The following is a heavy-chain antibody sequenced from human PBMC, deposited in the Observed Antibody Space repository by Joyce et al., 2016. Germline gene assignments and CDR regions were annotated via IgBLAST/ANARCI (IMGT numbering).Heavy chain of an antibody. J-gene: IGHJ4*02. CDR2: VIPCFGTA. CDR1: GGTFSTYV. D-gene: IGHD3-16*01. Sequence: QAQLVQSGAEVKRPGSSVKISCKASGGTFSTYVINWVRQAPGQGFEWMGGVIPCFGTASYAPMFQGRVTVTADKSAGTAYMELSSLRSEDTAVYYGVRGHYDYVWGSWRHIYFDYWGQGTLVTVSS. CDR3: VRGHYDYVWGSWRHIYFDY. V-gene: IGHV1-69*06.